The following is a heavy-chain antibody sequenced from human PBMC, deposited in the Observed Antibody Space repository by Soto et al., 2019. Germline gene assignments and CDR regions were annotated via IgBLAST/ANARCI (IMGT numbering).Heavy chain of an antibody. D-gene: IGHD6-13*01. CDR1: GFTFSSYG. Sequence: QVQLVESGGGVVQPGRSLRLSCAASGFTFSSYGMHWVRQAPGKGLEWVAVIWYDGSNKYYADSVKGRFTISRDNSKNTLYLQMNSLRAEDTAVYYCARAGTYSSSLHVSYYFDYWCQGTLVTVSS. J-gene: IGHJ4*02. V-gene: IGHV3-33*01. CDR3: ARAGTYSSSLHVSYYFDY. CDR2: IWYDGSNK.